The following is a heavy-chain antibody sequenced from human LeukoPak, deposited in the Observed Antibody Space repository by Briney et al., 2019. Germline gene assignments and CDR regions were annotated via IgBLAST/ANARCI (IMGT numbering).Heavy chain of an antibody. D-gene: IGHD2-15*01. J-gene: IGHJ4*02. Sequence: SETLSLTCTVPGGSISSYYWSWIRQPPGKGLEWIGYIYYSGSTNYNPSLKSRVTISVDTSKNQFSLKLSSVTAADTAVYYCARSLRSAGWSNWGQGTLVTVSS. V-gene: IGHV4-59*12. CDR2: IYYSGST. CDR3: ARSLRSAGWSN. CDR1: GGSISSYY.